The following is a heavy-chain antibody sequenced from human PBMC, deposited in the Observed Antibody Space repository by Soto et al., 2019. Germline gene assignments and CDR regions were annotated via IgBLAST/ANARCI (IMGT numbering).Heavy chain of an antibody. D-gene: IGHD3-22*01. CDR3: ASRLYYYDSGVDALDI. Sequence: EVQLVETGGGLIQPGGSLRLSCAASGFTVSSNYMSWVRQAPGKGLEWVSVIYSGGSTYYADSVKGRFTISRDNSKNTLYLQMNSLRAEDTAVYYCASRLYYYDSGVDALDIWGQGTMVTVSS. J-gene: IGHJ3*02. CDR2: IYSGGST. CDR1: GFTVSSNY. V-gene: IGHV3-53*02.